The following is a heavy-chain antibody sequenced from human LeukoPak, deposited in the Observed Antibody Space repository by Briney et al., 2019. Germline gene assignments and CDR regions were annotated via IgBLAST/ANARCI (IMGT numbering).Heavy chain of an antibody. J-gene: IGHJ4*02. CDR3: ARDSSGYSSLDY. D-gene: IGHD3-22*01. V-gene: IGHV3-21*01. CDR2: ISSSSSYI. Sequence: PGGSLRLSCVASGFTFSIYTMAWVRQAPGKGLEWVSSISSSSSYIYYADSVKGRFTISRDNAKNSLYLQMNSLRAEDTAVYYCARDSSGYSSLDYWGQGTLVTVSS. CDR1: GFTFSIYT.